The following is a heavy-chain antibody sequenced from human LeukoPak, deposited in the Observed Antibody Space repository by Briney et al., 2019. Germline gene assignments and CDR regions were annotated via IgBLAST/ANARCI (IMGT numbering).Heavy chain of an antibody. CDR2: ISAYNGNT. CDR1: GYTFTSYG. J-gene: IGHJ6*03. CDR3: ARADYTSYDYYYMDV. Sequence: GASVKVSCKASGYTFTSYGISWVRQAPGQGLEWMGWISAYNGNTNYAQKLQGRVTMTTDTSTSTAYMELSRLRSDDTAVYYCARADYTSYDYYYMDVWGKGTTVTVSS. D-gene: IGHD3-16*01. V-gene: IGHV1-18*01.